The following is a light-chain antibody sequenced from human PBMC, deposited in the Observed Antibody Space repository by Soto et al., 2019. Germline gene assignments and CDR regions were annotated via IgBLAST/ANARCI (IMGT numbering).Light chain of an antibody. Sequence: EIVLTQSPATLSLSPGERATLSCRASQSVSSYLAWYQQKPGHAPSLLIYDASNRATGIPARFSGSGSGTDFNLTISSLEPDDFAVYYCQQRSDWPSTFGGGTKVQIK. CDR3: QQRSDWPST. V-gene: IGKV3-11*01. J-gene: IGKJ4*01. CDR1: QSVSSY. CDR2: DAS.